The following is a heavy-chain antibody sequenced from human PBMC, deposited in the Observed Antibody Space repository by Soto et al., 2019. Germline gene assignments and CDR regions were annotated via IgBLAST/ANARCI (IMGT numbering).Heavy chain of an antibody. V-gene: IGHV3-53*01. CDR3: ARAARSWSYYYGSGSYYPLDY. CDR2: IYSGGST. Sequence: GSLRLSCAASGFTVSSNYMSWVRQAPGKGLEWVSVIYSGGSTYYADSVKGRFTISRDNSKNTLYLQMNSLRAEDTAVYYCARAARSWSYYYGSGSYYPLDYWGQGTLVTVSS. J-gene: IGHJ4*02. CDR1: GFTVSSNY. D-gene: IGHD3-10*01.